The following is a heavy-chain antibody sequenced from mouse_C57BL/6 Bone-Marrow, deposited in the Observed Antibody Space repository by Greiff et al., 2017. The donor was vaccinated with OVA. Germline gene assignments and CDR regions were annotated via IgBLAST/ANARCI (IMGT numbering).Heavy chain of an antibody. CDR3: ARSGGSSVYYYAMDY. CDR1: GYTFTSYW. Sequence: QVQLQQPGTELVQPGASVKLSCKASGYTFTSYWMHWVKQRPGQGLEWIGNINPSNGGTNYNEQFKSKATLTVDKSSSTAYMQLSSLTSEDSAVYYCARSGGSSVYYYAMDYWGQGTSVTVSS. CDR2: INPSNGGT. J-gene: IGHJ4*01. V-gene: IGHV1-53*01. D-gene: IGHD1-1*01.